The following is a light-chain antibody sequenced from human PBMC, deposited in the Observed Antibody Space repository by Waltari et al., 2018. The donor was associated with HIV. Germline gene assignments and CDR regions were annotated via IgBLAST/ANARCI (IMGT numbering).Light chain of an antibody. CDR1: QSVLSSSNNKNY. Sequence: DIVMTQSPDSLAVSLGERATINCKSSQSVLSSSNNKNYLAWYQQKPGQPPNVLIYWASTRESGVPDRVSGSGSGTDFTLTISSLQAEDVAVYYCQQYYSTPWTFGQGTKVESK. V-gene: IGKV4-1*01. CDR2: WAS. CDR3: QQYYSTPWT. J-gene: IGKJ1*01.